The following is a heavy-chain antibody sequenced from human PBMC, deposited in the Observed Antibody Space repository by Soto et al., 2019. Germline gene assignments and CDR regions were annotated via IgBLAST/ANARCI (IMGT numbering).Heavy chain of an antibody. CDR1: GFTFSSYW. Sequence: EVQLVESGGGLVQPGGSLRLSCAASGFTFSSYWMSWVRQAPGKGLEWVANIKQDGSEKYYVDSVKGRFTISRDNAKNSLYLQMNSLRAEDTAVYYCARDPHYGSGSYVYYYGMDVWGQGTTVTVSS. J-gene: IGHJ6*02. CDR3: ARDPHYGSGSYVYYYGMDV. V-gene: IGHV3-7*03. D-gene: IGHD3-10*01. CDR2: IKQDGSEK.